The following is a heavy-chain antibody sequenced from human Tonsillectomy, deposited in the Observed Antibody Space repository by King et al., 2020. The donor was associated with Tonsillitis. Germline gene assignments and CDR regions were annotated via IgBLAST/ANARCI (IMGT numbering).Heavy chain of an antibody. CDR3: AQTPLSTADADFWRGIYPNWFDP. J-gene: IGHJ5*02. V-gene: IGHV1-2*02. CDR2: TNPDSGGT. D-gene: IGHD3-3*01. CDR1: GYAFTGYY. Sequence: VQLVESGAEVKKPGASVKVSCKASGYAFTGYYMHWVRQAPGQGLEWMGWTNPDSGGTNYAQKFQGRVTMTRDTSISTAYMELSNLTSDDTAVYFCAQTPLSTADADFWRGIYPNWFDPWGQGTLVTVSS.